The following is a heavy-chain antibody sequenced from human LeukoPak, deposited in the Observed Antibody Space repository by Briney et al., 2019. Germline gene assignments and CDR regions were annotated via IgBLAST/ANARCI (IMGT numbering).Heavy chain of an antibody. J-gene: IGHJ4*02. Sequence: GGSLRLSCAASGFTFSSQAMSWVRQAPGKGLEWVSSISSSSSYIYYADSVKGRFTISRDNAKNSLYLQMNSLRAEDTAVYYCARVEYAMRAIDYWGQGTLVTVSS. D-gene: IGHD2-8*01. CDR1: GFTFSSQA. CDR2: ISSSSSYI. V-gene: IGHV3-21*01. CDR3: ARVEYAMRAIDY.